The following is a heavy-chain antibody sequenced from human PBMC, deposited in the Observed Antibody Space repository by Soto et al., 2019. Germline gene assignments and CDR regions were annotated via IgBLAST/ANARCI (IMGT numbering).Heavy chain of an antibody. CDR3: ARGSRATVTGDAFDI. J-gene: IGHJ3*02. CDR2: INAGNGNT. D-gene: IGHD4-17*01. V-gene: IGHV1-3*01. Sequence: QVPLVQSGAEVKKPGASVKVSCKASGYTFTSYAMHWVRQAPGQRLEWMGWINAGNGNTKYSQKFQGRVTITRDTSASTAYMELSSLRSEDTAVYYCARGSRATVTGDAFDIWGQGTMVTVSS. CDR1: GYTFTSYA.